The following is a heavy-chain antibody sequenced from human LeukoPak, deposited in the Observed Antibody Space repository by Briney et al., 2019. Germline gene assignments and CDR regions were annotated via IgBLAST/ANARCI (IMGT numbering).Heavy chain of an antibody. CDR1: GFTFSSYW. V-gene: IGHV4-59*08. Sequence: GSLRLSCAASGFTFSSYWMSWVRQAPGKGLEWIAYIFHTGDTNHNPSLKSRVTISVDTSKNQFSLNLSSVTAADTAVYYCARQRGVSYYDAFDIWGQGTVVTVSS. J-gene: IGHJ3*02. CDR3: ARQRGVSYYDAFDI. CDR2: IFHTGDT. D-gene: IGHD1-26*01.